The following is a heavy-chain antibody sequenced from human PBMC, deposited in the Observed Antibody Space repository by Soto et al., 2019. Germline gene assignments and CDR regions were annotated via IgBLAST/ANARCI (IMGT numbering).Heavy chain of an antibody. CDR2: IYSGGSA. CDR1: GFTVSSNY. CDR3: ARGCTLGNGDFGYFDL. V-gene: IGHV3-66*01. Sequence: EVQLVESGGGLVQPGGSLRLSCAASGFTVSSNYMNWVRQAPGKGLEWVSVIYSGGSAYYADSVKGRFTFSRDTSKNTRYLQMNSLRAEDTAVYYCARGCTLGNGDFGYFDLWGRGTLVTVSS. D-gene: IGHD4-17*01. J-gene: IGHJ2*01.